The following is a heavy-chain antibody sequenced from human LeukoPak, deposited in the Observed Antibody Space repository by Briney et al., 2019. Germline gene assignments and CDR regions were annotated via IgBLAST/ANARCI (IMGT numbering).Heavy chain of an antibody. V-gene: IGHV4-34*01. CDR2: INHSGST. J-gene: IGHJ4*02. Sequence: KPSETLSLTCAVYGGSFSGYYWSWIRQPPGKGLEWIGEINHSGSTNYNPSLKSRVTISVDTSKNQFSLKLSSVTAADTAVYYCVGDLTYYDILTGYYYWGQGTLVTVSS. D-gene: IGHD3-9*01. CDR3: VGDLTYYDILTGYYY. CDR1: GGSFSGYY.